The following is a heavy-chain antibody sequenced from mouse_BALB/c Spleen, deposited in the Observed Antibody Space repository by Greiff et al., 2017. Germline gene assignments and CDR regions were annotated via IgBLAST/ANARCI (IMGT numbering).Heavy chain of an antibody. D-gene: IGHD1-1*01. CDR1: GFSLSTYGIG. Sequence: QVTLKECGPGILQPSQTLSLTCASSGFSLSTYGIGVVRIRQASGQGREWLAHIWRNDNKYYNTALKSRRTISKDTSNNHVILQLASVDTADTATSYCALILLLRYFDVWGAGTTVTVSS. J-gene: IGHJ1*01. CDR2: IWRNDNK. CDR3: ALILLLRYFDV. V-gene: IGHV8-11*01.